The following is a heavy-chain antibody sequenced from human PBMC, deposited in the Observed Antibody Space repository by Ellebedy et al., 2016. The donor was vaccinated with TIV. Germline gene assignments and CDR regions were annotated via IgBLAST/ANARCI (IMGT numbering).Heavy chain of an antibody. Sequence: GGSLRLXXVASGFDFDDFAMHWVRQAPGKGLEWVSGVTWNSVYIAYADSVKGRFTISRDNAKNSLYLQMNSLRAEDTALYYCVKEGGMRYFQDWGQGTLVAVSS. D-gene: IGHD2-15*01. V-gene: IGHV3-9*01. J-gene: IGHJ1*01. CDR3: VKEGGMRYFQD. CDR2: VTWNSVYI. CDR1: GFDFDDFA.